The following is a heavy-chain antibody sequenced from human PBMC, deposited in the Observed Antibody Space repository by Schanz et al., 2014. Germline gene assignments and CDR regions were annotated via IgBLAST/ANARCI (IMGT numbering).Heavy chain of an antibody. Sequence: QLVQSGAEVKKPGASVKVSCKASGFTLTSHFMHWLRQAPGQGLEWMGLINPIDGSTTYVWGFHGRRTMTRDTSTSTVYMYLSSLRSEDTAVYYCARRYSSGWYEFDYWGQGTLVTVSS. J-gene: IGHJ4*02. V-gene: IGHV1-46*03. CDR3: ARRYSSGWYEFDY. CDR2: INPIDGST. CDR1: GFTLTSHF. D-gene: IGHD6-19*01.